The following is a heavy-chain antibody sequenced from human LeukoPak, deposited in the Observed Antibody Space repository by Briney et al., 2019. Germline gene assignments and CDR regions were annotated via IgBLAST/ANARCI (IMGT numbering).Heavy chain of an antibody. D-gene: IGHD5-18*01. CDR2: ISYDGSNK. CDR1: GFTFSSYG. CDR3: AKTQHSYESVSLDY. V-gene: IGHV3-30*18. J-gene: IGHJ4*02. Sequence: GRSLRLSCAASGFTFSSYGMHWVRQAPGKGLEWVAVISYDGSNKYYADSVKGRFTIPRDNSKNTLYLQMNSLRAEDTAVYYCAKTQHSYESVSLDYWGQGTLVTVSS.